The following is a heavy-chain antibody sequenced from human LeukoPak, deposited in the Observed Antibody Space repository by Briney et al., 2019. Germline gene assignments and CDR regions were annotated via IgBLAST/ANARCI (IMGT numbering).Heavy chain of an antibody. CDR2: INAGNGNT. Sequence: SVKVSCKASGYTFTSYAMHWVRQAPGQRLEWMGWINAGNGNTKYSQKFQGRVTITRDTSASTAYMELSSLRSEDTAVYYCARDLTALDYGDYYHWFDPWGQGTLVTVSS. V-gene: IGHV1-3*01. J-gene: IGHJ5*02. CDR3: ARDLTALDYGDYYHWFDP. D-gene: IGHD4-17*01. CDR1: GYTFTSYA.